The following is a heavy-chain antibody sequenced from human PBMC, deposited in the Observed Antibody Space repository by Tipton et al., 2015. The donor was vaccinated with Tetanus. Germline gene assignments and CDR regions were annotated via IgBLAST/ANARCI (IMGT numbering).Heavy chain of an antibody. D-gene: IGHD3-10*01. CDR3: ARGRFGEFPGY. Sequence: TLSLTCTVSGGSVSSGSYYWSWIRQPPGKGLEWIGYIYYSGSTNYNPSLKSRVTISVDTSKNQFSLKLSSVTAADTAVYYCARGRFGEFPGYWGQGTLVTVSS. CDR2: IYYSGST. V-gene: IGHV4-61*01. CDR1: GGSVSSGSYY. J-gene: IGHJ4*02.